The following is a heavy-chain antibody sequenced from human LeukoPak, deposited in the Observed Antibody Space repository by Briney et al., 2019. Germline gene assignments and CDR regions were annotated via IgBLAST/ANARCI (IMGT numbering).Heavy chain of an antibody. CDR3: ARDQDIVATIGMDP. CDR2: IIPIFGTA. Sequence: GASVRVSGNASGGTFCSYAISWVRQAPGQGLEWMGGIIPIFGTANYAQKFQGRVTITADESTSTAYMELSSLRSEDTAVYYCARDQDIVATIGMDPWGQGTLVTVSS. CDR1: GGTFCSYA. V-gene: IGHV1-69*13. D-gene: IGHD5-12*01. J-gene: IGHJ5*02.